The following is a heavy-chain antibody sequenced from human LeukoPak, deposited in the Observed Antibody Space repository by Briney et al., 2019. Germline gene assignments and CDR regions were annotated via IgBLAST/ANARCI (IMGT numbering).Heavy chain of an antibody. D-gene: IGHD2-15*01. CDR3: AKDYCSGGSCYSDY. CDR2: IWYDASDK. Sequence: PGRSLRLSCATSGFTFSDYAMHWVRQAPGKGLEWVAVIWYDASDKYYGDSVKGRFTISRDNSKNTLYLQMNSLRAEDTAVYYCAKDYCSGGSCYSDYWGQGTLVTVSS. CDR1: GFTFSDYA. V-gene: IGHV3-33*06. J-gene: IGHJ4*02.